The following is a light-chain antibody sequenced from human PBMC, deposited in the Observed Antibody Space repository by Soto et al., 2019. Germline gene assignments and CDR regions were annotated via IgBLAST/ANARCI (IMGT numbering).Light chain of an antibody. CDR2: EVS. CDR3: CSYMRNSLYV. CDR1: SNDVGAYIY. J-gene: IGLJ1*01. V-gene: IGLV2-14*01. Sequence: QSVLTQPASVSGSPGQSITISCTGTSNDVGAYIYVSWYQQHPGKAPKLIIYEVSHRPSVVSNRFSGSKSGNTASLTISGLQAEDEADYYCSYMRNSLYVFGTGTKVTVL.